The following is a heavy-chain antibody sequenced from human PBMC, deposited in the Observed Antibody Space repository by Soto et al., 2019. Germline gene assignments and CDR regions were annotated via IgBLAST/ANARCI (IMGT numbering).Heavy chain of an antibody. J-gene: IGHJ4*02. D-gene: IGHD6-13*01. V-gene: IGHV2-5*02. CDR1: GFPLNTSGVG. CDR3: AHRKDDAAAAYNFDC. Sequence: AFRLTPENPTQTLTRSCTFSGFPLNTSGVGVGWIRQPPGKALEWLALIFWDDDKRYSPSLKSRLTITKDTFKNLVVLTMTNMDPVDTATYFCAHRKDDAAAAYNFDCWGQGTPVTVSS. CDR2: IFWDDDK.